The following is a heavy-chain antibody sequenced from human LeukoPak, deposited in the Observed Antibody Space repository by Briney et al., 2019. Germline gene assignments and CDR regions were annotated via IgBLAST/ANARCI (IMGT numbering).Heavy chain of an antibody. V-gene: IGHV4-61*01. Sequence: PSETLSLTCSVSGASLSSGTYYWNWIRQPPGKGLEWIAYQYYSGSPIYNPSLRSRVTISVDTSRDLFSLKVTSVTAADTAIYYCARSSGGMYNYYYMDVWGKGTTVTVSS. D-gene: IGHD1-26*01. CDR3: ARSSGGMYNYYYMDV. J-gene: IGHJ6*03. CDR1: GASLSSGTYY. CDR2: QYYSGSP.